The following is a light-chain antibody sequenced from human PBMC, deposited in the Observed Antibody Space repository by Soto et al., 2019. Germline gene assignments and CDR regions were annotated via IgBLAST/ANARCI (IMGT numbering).Light chain of an antibody. Sequence: QSALTQPASVSGSPGQSVAISCTGTSSDVGAYNYVSWYQQHPGKAPKLLLSEVRNRPSGVSDRFSGSKSGNTASLTISGLQAEDEADYYCSSLTTRLTYVFGTGTKVTVL. V-gene: IGLV2-14*01. CDR2: EVR. J-gene: IGLJ1*01. CDR3: SSLTTRLTYV. CDR1: SSDVGAYNY.